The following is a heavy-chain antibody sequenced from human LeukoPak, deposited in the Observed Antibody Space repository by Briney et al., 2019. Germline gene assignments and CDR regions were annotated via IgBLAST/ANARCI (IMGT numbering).Heavy chain of an antibody. CDR1: GGSISSYY. D-gene: IGHD2-15*01. J-gene: IGHJ5*02. CDR3: ARDLVVVVAANQGWFDP. V-gene: IGHV4-4*07. CDR2: IYTSGST. Sequence: KPSETLSLTCTVSGGSISSYYWSWIRQPAGKGLEWIGRIYTSGSTNYNPSLKSRVTMSVDMSKNQFSLKLSSVTAADTAVYYCARDLVVVVAANQGWFDPWGQGTLVTVSS.